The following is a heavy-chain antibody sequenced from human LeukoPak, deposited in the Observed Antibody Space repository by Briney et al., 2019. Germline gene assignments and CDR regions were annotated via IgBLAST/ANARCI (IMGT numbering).Heavy chain of an antibody. CDR2: IYYTGNT. Sequence: PSETLSLTCSVSGGSISRSSFYWGWIRQPPGKGLEWIGTIYYTGNTYYNPSLKSRVTISVDPSKNQFSLKLTSVTAADTAVYYCASPRLGVSTEVGFESWGQGTLVIVSS. V-gene: IGHV4-39*07. J-gene: IGHJ5*01. D-gene: IGHD3-16*01. CDR3: ASPRLGVSTEVGFES. CDR1: GGSISRSSFY.